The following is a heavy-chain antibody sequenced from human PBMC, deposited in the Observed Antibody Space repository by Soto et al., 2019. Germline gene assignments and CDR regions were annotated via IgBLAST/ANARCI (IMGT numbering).Heavy chain of an antibody. D-gene: IGHD3-22*01. V-gene: IGHV3-23*01. J-gene: IGHJ6*02. CDR3: AKAQYYYDSSGYLSRDYYYGMDV. Sequence: GGSLRLSCAASGFTFSSYAMSWVRQAPGKGLEWVSAISGSGGSTYYADSVKGRFTISRDNSKNTLYLQMNSLRAEDTAVYYCAKAQYYYDSSGYLSRDYYYGMDVWGQGTTVTVSS. CDR1: GFTFSSYA. CDR2: ISGSGGST.